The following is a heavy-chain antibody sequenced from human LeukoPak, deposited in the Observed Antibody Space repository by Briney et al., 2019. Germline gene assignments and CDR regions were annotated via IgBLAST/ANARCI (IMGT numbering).Heavy chain of an antibody. J-gene: IGHJ4*02. Sequence: ASVKVSCKASGYTFTSYSITWVRQAPGQGLEWMGWSSVYNGDTNYAQKLQGRVTMTTDTSTSTAYMELSSLRSDDTAVYFCARVEGPSIFGVVDYWGQGTLVTVSS. CDR1: GYTFTSYS. D-gene: IGHD3-3*01. V-gene: IGHV1-18*01. CDR3: ARVEGPSIFGVVDY. CDR2: SSVYNGDT.